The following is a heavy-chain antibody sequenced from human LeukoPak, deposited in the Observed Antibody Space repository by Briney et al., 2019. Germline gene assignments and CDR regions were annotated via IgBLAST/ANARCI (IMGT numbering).Heavy chain of an antibody. D-gene: IGHD1-26*01. Sequence: GASVKVSCAASGYAFTGYYIRWVRQAPGQGLEWMGWINPNSGGTKYGQKFQGRVIMTRDTSISTAYMELSSLRAEDTAVYYCARGDGSYLLWGQGTLVTVSS. CDR3: ARGDGSYLL. V-gene: IGHV1-2*02. CDR1: GYAFTGYY. CDR2: INPNSGGT. J-gene: IGHJ4*02.